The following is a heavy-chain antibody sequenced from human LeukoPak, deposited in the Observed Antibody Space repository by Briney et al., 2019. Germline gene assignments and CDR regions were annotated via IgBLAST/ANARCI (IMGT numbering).Heavy chain of an antibody. CDR2: VSETGDGT. CDR3: AKGKVNHLGGLDY. Sequence: GGSLRLSCAVSGFSFSSYAMSWVRQAPGKGLEWVSTVSETGDGTYYADSVKGRFIISRDNSKNTFCLQMDSLRANDTAMYYCAKGKVNHLGGLDYWGQGTLVTVSS. V-gene: IGHV3-23*01. CDR1: GFSFSSYA. J-gene: IGHJ4*02. D-gene: IGHD1-14*01.